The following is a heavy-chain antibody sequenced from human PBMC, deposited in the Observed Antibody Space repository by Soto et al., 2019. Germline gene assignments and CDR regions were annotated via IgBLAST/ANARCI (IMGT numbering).Heavy chain of an antibody. D-gene: IGHD3-9*01. CDR1: GFMFSSYS. CDR2: ISGSSDHI. V-gene: IGHV3-21*01. J-gene: IGHJ6*02. CDR3: ARGPAIDINYYYGLDF. Sequence: GGSLRLSCAASGFMFSSYSMNWVRQAPGKGLQWISSISGSSDHIYYADSVRGRFTVSRDNAKNSLYLQMNSLRGEDTAVYYCARGPAIDINYYYGLDFWGQGATVTVSS.